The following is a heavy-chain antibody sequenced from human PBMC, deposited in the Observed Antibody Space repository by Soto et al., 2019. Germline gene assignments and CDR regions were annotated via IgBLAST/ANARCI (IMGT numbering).Heavy chain of an antibody. CDR1: GGTFSSDS. CDR2: IIPMFDTP. V-gene: IGHV1-69*12. J-gene: IGHJ4*02. Sequence: QVQLVQSGAEVKKPGSSVKVSCKASGGTFSSDSFSWVRQAPGQGLEWMGGIIPMFDTPIYAQKFQDRVTITADESTSTAYMQQSSLRSGDTAVYYCARSGGLDRDFDYWGQGSLVTVSS. CDR3: ARSGGLDRDFDY. D-gene: IGHD2-15*01.